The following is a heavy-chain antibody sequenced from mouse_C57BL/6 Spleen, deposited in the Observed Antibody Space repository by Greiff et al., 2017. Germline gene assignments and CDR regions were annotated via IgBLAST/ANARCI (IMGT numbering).Heavy chain of an antibody. CDR2: IDPSDSYT. J-gene: IGHJ2*01. Sequence: VQLQQPGAELVMPGASVKLSCKASGYTFTSYWMHWVKQRPGQGLEWIGEIDPSDSYTNYNQKFKGKSTLTVDKSSSTAYMQLSSLTSEDSAVYYCARELGRGHFDYWGQGTTLTVSS. D-gene: IGHD4-1*01. CDR3: ARELGRGHFDY. CDR1: GYTFTSYW. V-gene: IGHV1-69*01.